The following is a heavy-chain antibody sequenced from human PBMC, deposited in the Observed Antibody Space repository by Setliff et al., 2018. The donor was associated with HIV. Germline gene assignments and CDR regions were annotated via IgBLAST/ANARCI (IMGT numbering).Heavy chain of an antibody. Sequence: SETLSLTCIVSGDSINSGSYYWSWIRQSAGKGLEWIGHIYTTGSTYYNPSLKSRVTISVDTSKNQFSLKLSSVTAADTAVYYWARRQQLWLLYAFDIWGQGTMVTVSS. CDR2: IYTTGST. V-gene: IGHV4-61*09. D-gene: IGHD5-18*01. J-gene: IGHJ3*02. CDR1: GDSINSGSYY. CDR3: ARRQQLWLLYAFDI.